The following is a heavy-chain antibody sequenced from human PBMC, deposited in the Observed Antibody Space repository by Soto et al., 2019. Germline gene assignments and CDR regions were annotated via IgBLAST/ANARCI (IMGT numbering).Heavy chain of an antibody. CDR1: GFTFSNYE. D-gene: IGHD6-6*01. Sequence: GGSLRLSCAASGFTFSNYEMHWVRQAPGKGLEYVSGISNNGAHTDYAKSVKGRFTISRDNSKNTLYLQMNTLKAEDTAVYYCAKDIRSIWTKNWFDPWGQGTLVTVSS. CDR3: AKDIRSIWTKNWFDP. J-gene: IGHJ5*02. CDR2: ISNNGAHT. V-gene: IGHV3-64*01.